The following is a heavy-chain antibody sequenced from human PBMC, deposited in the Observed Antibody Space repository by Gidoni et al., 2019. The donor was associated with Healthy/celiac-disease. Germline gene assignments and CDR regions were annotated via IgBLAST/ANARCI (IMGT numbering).Heavy chain of an antibody. D-gene: IGHD3-22*01. CDR3: ARDEYYYDSSGYYYFFDY. Sequence: EVQLVESGGGLVQPGGSMRLSCAASGFTFSSYWMHWVRQAPGKGLVWVSRITSDGSSTSYADSVKGRFTISRDNAKNTLYLQMNSLRAEDTAVYYCARDEYYYDSSGYYYFFDYWGQGTLVTVSS. CDR2: ITSDGSST. J-gene: IGHJ4*02. V-gene: IGHV3-74*01. CDR1: GFTFSSYW.